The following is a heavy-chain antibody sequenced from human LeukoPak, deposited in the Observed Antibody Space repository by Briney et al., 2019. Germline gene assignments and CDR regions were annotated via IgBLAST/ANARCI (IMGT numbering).Heavy chain of an antibody. CDR3: ARVSYDFPFYYYYMDV. CDR1: GFTFSSYS. D-gene: IGHD3-3*01. V-gene: IGHV3-48*04. J-gene: IGHJ6*03. Sequence: GGSLRLSCAVSGFTFSSYSMNWVRQAPGKGLEWVSYISSSSSTIYYADSVKGRFTISRDNAKNSLYLQMNSLRAEDTAVYYCARVSYDFPFYYYYMDVWGKGTTVTVSS. CDR2: ISSSSSTI.